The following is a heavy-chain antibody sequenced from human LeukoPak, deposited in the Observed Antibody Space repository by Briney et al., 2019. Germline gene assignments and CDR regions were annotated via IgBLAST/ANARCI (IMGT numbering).Heavy chain of an antibody. J-gene: IGHJ3*02. CDR2: ISAYNGNT. CDR3: GRDSTSMIPSAPGI. Sequence: ASVKVSCKASGYTFTSYGISWVRQAPGQGLEWMGWISAYNGNTNYAQKLQGRVTMTTDTSTSTAYMELRSLRSDDTAVYYCGRDSTSMIPSAPGIWGQGTKVTVSS. D-gene: IGHD3-22*01. V-gene: IGHV1-18*01. CDR1: GYTFTSYG.